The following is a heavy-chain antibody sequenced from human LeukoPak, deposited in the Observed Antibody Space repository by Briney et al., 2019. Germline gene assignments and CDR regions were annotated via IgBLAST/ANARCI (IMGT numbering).Heavy chain of an antibody. J-gene: IGHJ3*02. CDR1: GFTFSSYG. Sequence: GGTLRLSCAASGFTFSSYGMSWVRQAPGKGLEWVSSISSSSSDIYYADSVKGRFTISRDNAKNSLYLQMNSLRAEDTAVYYCARARAPGAFDIWGQGTMVTVSS. CDR3: ARARAPGAFDI. V-gene: IGHV3-21*01. D-gene: IGHD6-6*01. CDR2: ISSSSSDI.